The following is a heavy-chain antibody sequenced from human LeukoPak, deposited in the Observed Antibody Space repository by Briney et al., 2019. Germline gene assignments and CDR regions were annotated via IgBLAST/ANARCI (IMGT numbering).Heavy chain of an antibody. J-gene: IGHJ4*02. V-gene: IGHV1-46*01. CDR2: INPSAGGT. CDR3: ARRDGSSLDY. CDR1: GYTFTCYY. Sequence: GASVKVSCKASGYTFTCYYMHWVRQAPGQGLEWMGVINPSAGGTNYAQKFQGRVTMTRDTSTSTVYMDLSSLRSEDTAVYYCARRDGSSLDYWGQGTLVTVSS. D-gene: IGHD6-6*01.